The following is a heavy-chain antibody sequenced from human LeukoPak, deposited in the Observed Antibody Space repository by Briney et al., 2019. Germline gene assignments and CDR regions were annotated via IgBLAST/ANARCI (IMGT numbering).Heavy chain of an antibody. J-gene: IGHJ4*02. D-gene: IGHD4-11*01. CDR3: ATTGPYGAYFDY. V-gene: IGHV4-34*01. CDR1: GGSFSGYY. Sequence: KPSETLSLTCAVYGGSFSGYYWSWIRQPPGKGLEWIGEINHSGSTNYNPSLKSRVTISVDTSKNQFSLKLSSVTAADTAVYYCATTGPYGAYFDYWGQGTLVTVSS. CDR2: INHSGST.